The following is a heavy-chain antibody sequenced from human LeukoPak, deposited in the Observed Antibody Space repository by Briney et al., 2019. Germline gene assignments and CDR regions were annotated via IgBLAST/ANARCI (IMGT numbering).Heavy chain of an antibody. CDR2: IYYSGSP. V-gene: IGHV4-34*01. CDR1: GGSFSGYY. J-gene: IGHJ4*02. Sequence: SETLSLTCAVYGGSFSGYYWSWIRQPPGKGLEWIGSIYYSGSPYYNPSLKSRVTISVDTSKNQFSLKLTSVTAADTAVYYCASDMTTVTIDYWGQGTLVTVSS. D-gene: IGHD4-17*01. CDR3: ASDMTTVTIDY.